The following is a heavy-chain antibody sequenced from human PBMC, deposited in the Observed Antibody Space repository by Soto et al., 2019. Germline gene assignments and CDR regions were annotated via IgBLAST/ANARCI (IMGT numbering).Heavy chain of an antibody. CDR3: AREPLCGGRCYDNYFDP. J-gene: IGHJ5*02. CDR2: IFHGGGT. Sequence: PSVTQSLTCDVSGEYCSCHDWIWIRKKQGKGLEWIGQIFHGGGTNYSPSLKSRVTISVDTSKNQFSLELTSVTAADTAVYYCAREPLCGGRCYDNYFDPWGQGSLVTVSS. D-gene: IGHD2-15*01. V-gene: IGHV4-34*12. CDR1: GEYCSCHD.